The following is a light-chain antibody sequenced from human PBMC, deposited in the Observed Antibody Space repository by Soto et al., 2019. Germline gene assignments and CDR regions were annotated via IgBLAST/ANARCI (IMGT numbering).Light chain of an antibody. V-gene: IGLV1-51*01. CDR2: DNN. J-gene: IGLJ3*02. CDR3: GTWDSSLSAGKV. Sequence: VLTQPPSVSGAPGQRVTISCTGSSSNIGAGYDVHWYQQLPGTAPKLLIYDNNKRPSGIPDRFSGSKSGTSATLGITGLQTGDEADYYCGTWDSSLSAGKVFGGGTKLTVL. CDR1: SSNIGAGYD.